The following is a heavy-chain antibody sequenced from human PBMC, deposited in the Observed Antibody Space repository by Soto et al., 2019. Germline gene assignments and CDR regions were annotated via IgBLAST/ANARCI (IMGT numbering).Heavy chain of an antibody. CDR1: GFTFSSYA. CDR2: ISGSGGST. Sequence: GGSLILSCAASGFTFSSYAMSWVRQAPGKGLEWVSAISGSGGSTYYADSVKGRFTISRDNSKNTLYLQMNSLRAEDTAVYYCAKGSGTGTTGYYYYYMDVWGKGTTVTVSS. CDR3: AKGSGTGTTGYYYYYMDV. J-gene: IGHJ6*03. D-gene: IGHD1-7*01. V-gene: IGHV3-23*01.